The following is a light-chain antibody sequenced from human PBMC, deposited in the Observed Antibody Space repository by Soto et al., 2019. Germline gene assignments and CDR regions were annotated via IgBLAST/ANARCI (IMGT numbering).Light chain of an antibody. Sequence: HSALTQPASVSASPGQSITISCTGTSSDIGAYNSVSWYQQLPGKAPQLMIYDVSFRPSGISSRFSGSKSGNTASLTISGLRPDDDADYYCASYTTARIRVFGGGTKLTVL. J-gene: IGLJ2*01. CDR1: SSDIGAYNS. CDR3: ASYTTARIRV. V-gene: IGLV2-14*03. CDR2: DVS.